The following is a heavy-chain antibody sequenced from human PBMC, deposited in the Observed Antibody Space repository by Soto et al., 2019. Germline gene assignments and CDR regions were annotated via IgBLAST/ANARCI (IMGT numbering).Heavy chain of an antibody. V-gene: IGHV1-69*06. J-gene: IGHJ4*02. D-gene: IGHD6-19*01. CDR1: GGTFTTYD. Sequence: QVQLVQSGAEVRKPGSSVKVSCKASGGTFTTYDISWVRQAPGQGLEWMGGIIPLFDATKYAQKFQGRVTITADKSTGTAYMELSSLRSQDTAMYYCARDRSSSWSTGTFYFESWGQGTLVTVSS. CDR3: ARDRSSSWSTGTFYFES. CDR2: IIPLFDAT.